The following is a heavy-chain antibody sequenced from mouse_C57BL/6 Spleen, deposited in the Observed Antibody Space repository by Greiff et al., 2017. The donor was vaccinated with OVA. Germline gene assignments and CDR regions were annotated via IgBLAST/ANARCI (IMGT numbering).Heavy chain of an antibody. D-gene: IGHD2-5*01. CDR2: IYPGDGDT. Sequence: VQLQQSGPELVKPGASVKISCKASGYAFSSSWMNWVKQRPGKGLEWIGRIYPGDGDTNYNGKFKGKATLTADKSSSTAYMQLSSLTSEDSAVYFCARTSNEDYFDYWGQGTTLTVSS. CDR1: GYAFSSSW. J-gene: IGHJ2*01. CDR3: ARTSNEDYFDY. V-gene: IGHV1-82*01.